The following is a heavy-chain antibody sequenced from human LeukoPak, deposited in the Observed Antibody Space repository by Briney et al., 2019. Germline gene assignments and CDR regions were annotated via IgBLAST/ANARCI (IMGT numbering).Heavy chain of an antibody. V-gene: IGHV4-39*01. CDR1: GGSISSSTYY. J-gene: IGHJ5*02. Sequence: SETLSLTCTVSGGSISSSTYYWGWIRQPPGKGLEWLGSIYYSGSTYYNPSFKSRVTISVDTSKNQFSLKLSSVTAADTAVYYCARGAPRGERLGWFDPLGPGNPGHRLL. D-gene: IGHD1-26*01. CDR2: IYYSGST. CDR3: ARGAPRGERLGWFDP.